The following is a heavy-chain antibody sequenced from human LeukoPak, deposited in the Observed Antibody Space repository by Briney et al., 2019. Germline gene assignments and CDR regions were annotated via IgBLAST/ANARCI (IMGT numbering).Heavy chain of an antibody. CDR2: IGSSGIYT. CDR1: GFPFSDFD. V-gene: IGHV3-11*06. D-gene: IGHD2-2*01. CDR3: ARDPEGCSSTSCYLRVWWYLDL. J-gene: IGHJ2*01. Sequence: GGSLRLSCAASGFPFSDFDMTWFRQAPGKGLEWLASIGSSGIYTEYADSVKGRFTISRDNAKNSLYLQMNSLRAEDTAVYYCARDPEGCSSTSCYLRVWWYLDLWGRGTLVTVSS.